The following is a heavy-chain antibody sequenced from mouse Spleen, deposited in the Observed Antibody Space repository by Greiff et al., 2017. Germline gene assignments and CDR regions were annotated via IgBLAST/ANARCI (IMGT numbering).Heavy chain of an antibody. CDR2: IYPSDSET. J-gene: IGHJ3*01. CDR1: GYTFTSYW. Sequence: VQLQQPGAELVRPGSSVKLSCRASGYTFTSYWMDWVKQRPGQGLEWIGNIYPSDSETHYNQKFKDKATLTVDKSSSTAYMQLSSLTSEDSAVYYCARRGTESSWFAYWGQGTLVTVSA. D-gene: IGHD3-3*01. V-gene: IGHV1-61*01. CDR3: ARRGTESSWFAY.